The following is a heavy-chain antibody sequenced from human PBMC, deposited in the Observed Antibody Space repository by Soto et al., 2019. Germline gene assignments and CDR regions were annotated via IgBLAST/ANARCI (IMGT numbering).Heavy chain of an antibody. CDR3: ARMESFGSLNWFDP. V-gene: IGHV1-8*02. Sequence: PSVKVSCKASGYTFTNNDVSWVRQATGQGLERMGWMNPGSGDTGYAQKFQGRVTMTRDISIATAYMELNSLTSEDTAIYYCARMESFGSLNWFDPWGQGTLVTVSS. J-gene: IGHJ5*02. D-gene: IGHD5-18*01. CDR2: MNPGSGDT. CDR1: GYTFTNND.